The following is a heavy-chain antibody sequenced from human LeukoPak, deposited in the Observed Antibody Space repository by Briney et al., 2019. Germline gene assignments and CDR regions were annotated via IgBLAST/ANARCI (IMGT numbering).Heavy chain of an antibody. CDR2: KKEDGSET. CDR1: GFTFSSYW. CDR3: ARSRWWGVAFDI. Sequence: GRTLRLSCAASGFTFSSYWMSWVRQAPGKGLESEANKKEDGSETYYVDSGKGRFAISRENAKNSLYLQMNSVGAEVTSVYYCARSRWWGVAFDIWGQGTMITVSS. J-gene: IGHJ3*02. D-gene: IGHD3-10*01. V-gene: IGHV3-7*04.